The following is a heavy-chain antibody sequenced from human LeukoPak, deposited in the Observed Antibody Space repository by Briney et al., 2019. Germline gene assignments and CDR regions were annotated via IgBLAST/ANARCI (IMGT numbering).Heavy chain of an antibody. CDR3: ASGYGAPYYGMDV. CDR1: GFTFSSYA. Sequence: GRSPRLSCAASGFTFSSYAMHWVRQAPGKGLEWVAVISYDGSNKYYADSVKGRFTISRDNSKNTLYLQMNSLRSDDTAVYYCASGYGAPYYGMDVWGQGTTVTVSS. V-gene: IGHV3-30*04. CDR2: ISYDGSNK. D-gene: IGHD4-17*01. J-gene: IGHJ6*02.